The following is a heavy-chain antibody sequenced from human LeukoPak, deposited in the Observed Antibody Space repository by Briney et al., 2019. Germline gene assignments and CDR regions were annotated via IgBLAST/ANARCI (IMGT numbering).Heavy chain of an antibody. J-gene: IGHJ4*02. CDR1: GFTFNSYG. Sequence: GRSLRLSCAASGFTFNSYGMHWVRQAPGKGLEWVAVIWYDGSNKYYADSVKGRFTISRDNSKNTLYLQMNSLRAEDTAVYYCARDPPLGYCSSSSCPHLDYWGQGTLVTVSS. V-gene: IGHV3-33*01. CDR2: IWYDGSNK. D-gene: IGHD2-2*01. CDR3: ARDPPLGYCSSSSCPHLDY.